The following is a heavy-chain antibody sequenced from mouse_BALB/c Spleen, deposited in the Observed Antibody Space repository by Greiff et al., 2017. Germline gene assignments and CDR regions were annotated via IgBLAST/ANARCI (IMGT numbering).Heavy chain of an antibody. V-gene: IGHV5-4*02. Sequence: EVKLVESGGGLVKPGGSLKLSCAASGFTFSDYYMYWVRQTPEKRLEWVATISDGGSYTYYPDSVKGRFTISRDNAKNNLYLQMSSLKSEDTAMYYCARVDYYGSSYVAMDYWGQGTSVTVSS. CDR1: GFTFSDYY. D-gene: IGHD1-1*01. CDR2: ISDGGSYT. CDR3: ARVDYYGSSYVAMDY. J-gene: IGHJ4*01.